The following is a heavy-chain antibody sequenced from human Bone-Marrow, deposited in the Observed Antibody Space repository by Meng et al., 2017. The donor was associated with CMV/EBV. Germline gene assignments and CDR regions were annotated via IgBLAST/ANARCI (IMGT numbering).Heavy chain of an antibody. CDR2: IRYDGSNK. CDR3: ARVASGYSYGSTDY. V-gene: IGHV3-30*02. D-gene: IGHD5-18*01. CDR1: GFTFSSYG. J-gene: IGHJ4*02. Sequence: GGSLRLSCAASGFTFSSYGMHWVRQAPGKGLEWVAFIRYDGSNKYYADSVKGRFTISRDNSKNTLYLQMNSLRAEDTAVYYCARVASGYSYGSTDYWGQGTLVTVSS.